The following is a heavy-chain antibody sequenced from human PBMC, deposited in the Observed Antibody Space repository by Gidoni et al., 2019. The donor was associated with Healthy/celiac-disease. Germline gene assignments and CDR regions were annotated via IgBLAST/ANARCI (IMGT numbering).Heavy chain of an antibody. Sequence: QVQLQESGPGLVKPSETLSLTCTVSGGSISSYYWSWIRQPPGKGLEWSGYIYYSGSTNYNPSLKSRVTISVDTSKNQFSLKLSSVTAADTAVYYCARGLYGQSEFDYWGQGTLVTVSS. V-gene: IGHV4-59*01. CDR2: IYYSGST. J-gene: IGHJ4*02. CDR1: GGSISSYY. D-gene: IGHD3-10*01. CDR3: ARGLYGQSEFDY.